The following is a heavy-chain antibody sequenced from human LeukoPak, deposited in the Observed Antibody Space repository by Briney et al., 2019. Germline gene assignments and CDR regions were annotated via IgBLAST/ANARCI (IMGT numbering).Heavy chain of an antibody. V-gene: IGHV3-53*01. CDR3: ARSILDGSGSYYMAY. Sequence: PGGPLRLSCAASGFAVSREYMSWVRQAPGQGLEWVSVIYNSDKTYYADSVKGRFTISRDNSENTLYLQMNSLGADDTAVYYCARSILDGSGSYYMAYWGQGTLVTVSS. J-gene: IGHJ4*02. CDR2: IYNSDKT. CDR1: GFAVSREY. D-gene: IGHD3-10*01.